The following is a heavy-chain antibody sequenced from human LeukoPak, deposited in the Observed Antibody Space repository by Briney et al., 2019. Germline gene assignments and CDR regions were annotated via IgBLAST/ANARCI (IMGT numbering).Heavy chain of an antibody. J-gene: IGHJ4*02. D-gene: IGHD4-17*01. CDR1: GGSISSYY. CDR2: IYTSGST. Sequence: PSETLSLTCTVSGGSISSYYWSLFRQPAGKGLEWIGRIYTSGSTNYHPSLKNRVTMSIDTPKNEFSLKLSSVTAADTAVYLCARGIYGDYGLGYWGQGTLVTVSS. CDR3: ARGIYGDYGLGY. V-gene: IGHV4-4*07.